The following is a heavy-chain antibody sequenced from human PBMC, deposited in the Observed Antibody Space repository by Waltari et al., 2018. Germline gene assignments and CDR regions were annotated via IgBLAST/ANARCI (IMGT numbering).Heavy chain of an antibody. D-gene: IGHD3-22*01. CDR2: IYYSGST. Sequence: QVQLQESGPGLVKPSETLSLTCTVSGGSISSYYWSWIRQPPGKGLEWIGYIYYSGSTNYNPALKSRVTISVDTSKNQFSLKLSSVTAADTAVYYCARDGRGDDSSGYGNDAFDIWGQGTMVTVSS. CDR1: GGSISSYY. V-gene: IGHV4-59*01. CDR3: ARDGRGDDSSGYGNDAFDI. J-gene: IGHJ3*02.